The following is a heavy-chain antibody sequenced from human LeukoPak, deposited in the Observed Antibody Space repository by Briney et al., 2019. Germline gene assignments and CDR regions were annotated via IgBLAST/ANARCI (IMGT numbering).Heavy chain of an antibody. CDR2: IIPILGIA. D-gene: IGHD4-17*01. CDR1: GGTFSSYA. CDR3: ARDPAYGDYDY. V-gene: IGHV1-69*04. Sequence: ASVKVSCKASGGTFSSYAISWVRQAPGQGLEWMGRIIPILGIANYAQKFQGRVTITTDESTSTAYMELSSLRSDDTAVYYCARDPAYGDYDYWGQGTLVTVSS. J-gene: IGHJ4*02.